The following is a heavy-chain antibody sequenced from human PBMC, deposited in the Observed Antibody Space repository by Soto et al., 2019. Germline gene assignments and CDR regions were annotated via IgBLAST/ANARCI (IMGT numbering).Heavy chain of an antibody. Sequence: EVQLVESGGGLAQPGMSLRLTCVGSGFTFDDYSMHWVRQAPGKGLEWVSGINWNSDTIAYGDSVKGRFTISRDNAKNCLYLQMNSLRPEDTAFYYCVKEAGAVPGIPSDDFDSWGQGTLVTVSS. D-gene: IGHD6-19*01. V-gene: IGHV3-9*01. J-gene: IGHJ4*02. CDR1: GFTFDDYS. CDR2: INWNSDTI. CDR3: VKEAGAVPGIPSDDFDS.